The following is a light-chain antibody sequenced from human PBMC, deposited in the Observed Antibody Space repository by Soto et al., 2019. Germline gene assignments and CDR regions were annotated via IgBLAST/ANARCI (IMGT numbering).Light chain of an antibody. V-gene: IGKV3D-15*01. J-gene: IGKJ4*01. CDR2: DAS. Sequence: EIVMTQSPPTLSVSPGERATLSCRASQRVGSKLAWYQQRPGQAPRLLIDDASHRATGIPARFSGSGSGTEFSLTISSLQSEDFAVYSCQQYGDWPGAFGGGTKVEIK. CDR1: QRVGSK. CDR3: QQYGDWPGA.